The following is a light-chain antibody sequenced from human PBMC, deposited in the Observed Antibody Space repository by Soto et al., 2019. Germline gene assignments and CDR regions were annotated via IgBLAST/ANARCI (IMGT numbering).Light chain of an antibody. Sequence: IEMTQSPSTLSSSVGDRVTITCRASQNIERRLDWYQQKPGKAPKLLRYDVSSLESGVPSRFSGSGSATEFILTINGLQPDDFATYFCQQFKSGTWTFGQGTKVHIK. J-gene: IGKJ1*01. CDR1: QNIERR. CDR2: DVS. CDR3: QQFKSGTWT. V-gene: IGKV1-5*01.